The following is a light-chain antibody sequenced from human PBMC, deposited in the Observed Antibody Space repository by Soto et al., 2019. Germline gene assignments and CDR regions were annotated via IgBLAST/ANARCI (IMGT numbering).Light chain of an antibody. Sequence: EIVMTQSPATLSVSPGERATLSCRASQSISSNLAWYQHKPGQAPRLHIYGASTRATGVPARFSGSGSGTEFTLTISSLQSEDFAVYYCQQCNNWPRTFGQGTNVEIK. CDR2: GAS. V-gene: IGKV3-15*01. J-gene: IGKJ1*01. CDR3: QQCNNWPRT. CDR1: QSISSN.